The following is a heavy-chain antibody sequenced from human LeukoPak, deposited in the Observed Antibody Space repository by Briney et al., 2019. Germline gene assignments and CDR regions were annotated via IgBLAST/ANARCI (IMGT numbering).Heavy chain of an antibody. CDR1: GFTFSSYA. CDR2: ISGSGDNT. V-gene: IGHV3-23*01. CDR3: AKDREGGYSYGPNWFDP. Sequence: GGSLRLSCAASGFTFSSYAMSWVRQAPGKGLEWVSGISGSGDNTYYADSVKGRFTISRDNSKNTLYVQVNSLGTEDTAAYYCAKDREGGYSYGPNWFDPWGQGTLVTVSS. D-gene: IGHD5-18*01. J-gene: IGHJ5*02.